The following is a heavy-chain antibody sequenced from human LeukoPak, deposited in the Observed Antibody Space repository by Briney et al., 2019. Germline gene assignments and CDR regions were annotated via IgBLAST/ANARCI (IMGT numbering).Heavy chain of an antibody. V-gene: IGHV3-7*01. J-gene: IGHJ4*02. CDR3: ARDTRTFDY. CDR1: GFTFSSYR. Sequence: GGSLRLSCAASGFTFSSYRMNWVRQAPGKGLEWVANIKQDGSEKYYVDSVKGRFTISRDNAKNSLFLQMNSLRADDTAVYYCARDTRTFDYWGQGALVTVSS. CDR2: IKQDGSEK. D-gene: IGHD1-26*01.